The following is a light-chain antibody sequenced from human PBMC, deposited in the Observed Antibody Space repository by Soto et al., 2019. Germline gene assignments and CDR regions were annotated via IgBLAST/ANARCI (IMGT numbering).Light chain of an antibody. CDR2: GAS. V-gene: IGKV3-20*01. Sequence: ETVLTQSPATLSLSPGERATLSCRASQTIRSNYLAWYRQTPGKAPRLLIYGASNRATGIADRFSGSGSGTYFSLIISRLEPEDFALYYCQQYGSSPWTFGQGTKLEIK. CDR1: QTIRSNY. J-gene: IGKJ1*01. CDR3: QQYGSSPWT.